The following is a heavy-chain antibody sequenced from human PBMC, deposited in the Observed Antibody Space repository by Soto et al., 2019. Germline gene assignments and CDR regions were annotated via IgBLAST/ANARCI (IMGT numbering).Heavy chain of an antibody. V-gene: IGHV3-74*01. CDR1: GFTFSSYW. J-gene: IGHJ4*02. CDR2: INSDGSST. D-gene: IGHD2-15*01. CDR3: ARTSLVVAAATREDY. Sequence: EVQLVESGGALVQPGGSLRLSCAASGFTFSSYWMHWVRQDPGKGLVWVSRINSDGSSTSYADSVKGRFTISRDNAKNTLYLQMNSLRAEDTAVYYCARTSLVVAAATREDYWGQGTLVTVSS.